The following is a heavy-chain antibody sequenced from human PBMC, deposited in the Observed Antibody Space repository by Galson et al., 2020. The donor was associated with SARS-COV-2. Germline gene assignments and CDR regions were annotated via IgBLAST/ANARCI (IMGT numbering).Heavy chain of an antibody. V-gene: IGHV3-21*01. Sequence: GESLKISCAASGFTFSSYSMNWVRQAPGKGLEWVSSISSSSSYIYYADSVKGRFTISRDNAKNSLYLQMNSLRAEDTAVYYCARAWGYCSGGSCYLGYWGQGTLVTVSS. CDR2: ISSSSSYI. D-gene: IGHD2-15*01. CDR3: ARAWGYCSGGSCYLGY. J-gene: IGHJ4*02. CDR1: GFTFSSYS.